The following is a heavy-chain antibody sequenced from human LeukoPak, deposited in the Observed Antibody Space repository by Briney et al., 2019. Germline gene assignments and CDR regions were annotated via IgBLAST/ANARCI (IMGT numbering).Heavy chain of an antibody. J-gene: IGHJ3*02. D-gene: IGHD4-17*01. CDR1: AYTFTSNY. Sequence: ASVKVSCKASAYTFTSNYMHWGRHAPGQGLEWMGIINPSGGSTSYAQKFQGRVTMTRDTSTSTVYMELSSLRAEDTAVYYCARASNDYDQDAFDIWGQGTMVTVSS. CDR3: ARASNDYDQDAFDI. V-gene: IGHV1-46*01. CDR2: INPSGGST.